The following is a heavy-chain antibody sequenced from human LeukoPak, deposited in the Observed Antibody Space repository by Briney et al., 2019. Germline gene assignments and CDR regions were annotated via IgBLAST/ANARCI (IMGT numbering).Heavy chain of an antibody. Sequence: ASVKVSCKASGYTFTGYYMHWVRQAPGQGLEWMGWINPNSGGTNYAQKFQGRVTMTRDTSISTAYMELSRLRSDDTAVYYCARGLPGVGGGGRAFDIWGQGTMVTVSS. V-gene: IGHV1-2*02. CDR3: ARGLPGVGGGGRAFDI. J-gene: IGHJ3*02. D-gene: IGHD3-16*01. CDR1: GYTFTGYY. CDR2: INPNSGGT.